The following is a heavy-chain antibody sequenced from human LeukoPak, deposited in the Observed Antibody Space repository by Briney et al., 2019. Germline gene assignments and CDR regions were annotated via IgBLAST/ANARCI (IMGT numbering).Heavy chain of an antibody. CDR2: FNSDGSST. J-gene: IGHJ4*02. Sequence: GGSLRLSCAASGFTFSSYWMHWVRQAPGKGLVWVSRFNSDGSSTSYADSVKGRFTISRDNAKNTLYLQMNSLRAEDTAVYYRARDLAWNFPPTSYYDSSCDYWGQGTLVTVSS. CDR3: ARDLAWNFPPTSYYDSSCDY. CDR1: GFTFSSYW. V-gene: IGHV3-74*01. D-gene: IGHD3-22*01.